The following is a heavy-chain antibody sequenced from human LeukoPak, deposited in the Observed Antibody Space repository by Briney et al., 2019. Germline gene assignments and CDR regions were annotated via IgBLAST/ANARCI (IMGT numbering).Heavy chain of an antibody. D-gene: IGHD6-13*01. J-gene: IGHJ4*02. V-gene: IGHV3-74*01. CDR3: ARRISYTGYSNALVEYYFDY. Sequence: GGSLRLSCAASGFTFSSYWMHWVRQAPGKGLVWVSRINSDGSSTSYADSVKGRFTISRDNAKNTLYLQMNSLRAEDTAVYYCARRISYTGYSNALVEYYFDYWGQGTLVTVSS. CDR2: INSDGSST. CDR1: GFTFSSYW.